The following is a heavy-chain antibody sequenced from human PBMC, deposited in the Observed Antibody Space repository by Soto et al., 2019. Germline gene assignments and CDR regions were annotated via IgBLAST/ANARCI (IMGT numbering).Heavy chain of an antibody. CDR2: IHPSGGGT. J-gene: IGHJ4*02. V-gene: IGHV1-46*02. CDR1: GYTFNTYY. D-gene: IGHD2-21*02. CDR3: ARGGHIAVVTASFDN. Sequence: QVQLVQSGAEVRKPGASVKVSCKPSGYTFNTYYLHWLRQAPGQALERMGVIHPSGGGTTYAQKFLGRVTVTRDTSTTTGFMELSSLISDETAVYYCARGGHIAVVTASFDNWGQGTLVTVSS.